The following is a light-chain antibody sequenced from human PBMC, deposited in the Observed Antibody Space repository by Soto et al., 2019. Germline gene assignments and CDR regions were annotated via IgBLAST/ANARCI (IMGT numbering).Light chain of an antibody. J-gene: IGKJ4*01. CDR1: RSVSTF. V-gene: IGKV3-11*01. Sequence: EIVLTQSPATLSLSPGERATLSCRASRSVSTFLAWYQQKPGQAPRLLIYDASNRATGIPTRFSGSGSGTDFTLTISSLEPEDFAFYYCQQRSNWPLTFGGGTKVELK. CDR2: DAS. CDR3: QQRSNWPLT.